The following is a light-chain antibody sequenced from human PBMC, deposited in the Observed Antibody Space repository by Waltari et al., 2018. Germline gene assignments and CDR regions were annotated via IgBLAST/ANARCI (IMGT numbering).Light chain of an antibody. CDR3: QQLDSYPIT. CDR1: PGIRKS. V-gene: IGKV1-9*01. Sequence: TQLTQSPSSLSASVGDRVTITCRASPGIRKSLAWYQQKPGQAPKVLIDVASTLQSGVPSRFSASGSVTDFTLTISSLQPADFATYYCQQLDSYPITVGQGTRLDIK. J-gene: IGKJ5*01. CDR2: VAS.